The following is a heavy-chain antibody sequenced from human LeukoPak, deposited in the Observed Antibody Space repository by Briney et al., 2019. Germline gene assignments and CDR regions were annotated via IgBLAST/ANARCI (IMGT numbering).Heavy chain of an antibody. CDR3: AKLVGRGYDDY. J-gene: IGHJ4*02. Sequence: GGSLRLSCAASGFTFSSYSMNWVRQAPGKGLEWVSYISSSSSTIYYADSVKGRFTISRDNAKNSLYLQMNSLRAEDTALYYCAKLVGRGYDDYWGQGTLVTVSS. V-gene: IGHV3-48*01. CDR1: GFTFSSYS. CDR2: ISSSSSTI. D-gene: IGHD5-12*01.